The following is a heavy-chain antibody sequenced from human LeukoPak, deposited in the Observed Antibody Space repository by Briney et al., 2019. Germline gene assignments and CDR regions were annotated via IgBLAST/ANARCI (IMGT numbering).Heavy chain of an antibody. J-gene: IGHJ4*02. CDR1: GFTFGSYA. Sequence: GGSLRLSCAASGFTFGSYALSWVRQPPGKGLEWVSTITGNSRSTYYADSVKGRFTISRDNSKNTLFVQMNKLRDEDTAVYFCAKGPFGSYNFQYFDHWGQGTLVTVSS. D-gene: IGHD2-15*01. CDR3: AKGPFGSYNFQYFDH. CDR2: ITGNSRST. V-gene: IGHV3-23*01.